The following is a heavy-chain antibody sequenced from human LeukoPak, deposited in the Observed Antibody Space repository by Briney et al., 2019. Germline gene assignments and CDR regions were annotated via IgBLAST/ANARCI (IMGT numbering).Heavy chain of an antibody. CDR3: ARDHVVGLAPFDP. CDR1: GYTFTDYA. D-gene: IGHD2-15*01. CDR2: INTGKGNT. V-gene: IGHV1-3*04. Sequence: ASVTVSFKASGYTFTDYAMHWVRQAPGERLGWMGWINTGKGNTKYSQKFQGRVTITMDTSASTAYMELSSLRSEDTAVYYCARDHVVGLAPFDPWGQGTLVTVSS. J-gene: IGHJ5*02.